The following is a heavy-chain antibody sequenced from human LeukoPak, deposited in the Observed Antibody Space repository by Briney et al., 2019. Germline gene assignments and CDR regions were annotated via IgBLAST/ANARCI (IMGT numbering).Heavy chain of an antibody. CDR2: IYPGDSDT. CDR3: ARPPSYSSSWYRDPDAFDI. V-gene: IGHV5-51*01. CDR1: GYSFTSYW. Sequence: GESLKISCKGSGYSFTSYWVGWVRQMPGKGLEWMGIIYPGDSDTRYSPSFQGQVTISADKSISTAYLQWSSLKASDTAMYYCARPPSYSSSWYRDPDAFDIWGQGTMVTVSS. J-gene: IGHJ3*02. D-gene: IGHD6-13*01.